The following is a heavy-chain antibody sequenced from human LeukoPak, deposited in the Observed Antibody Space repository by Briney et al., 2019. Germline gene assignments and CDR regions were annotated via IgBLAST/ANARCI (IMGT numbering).Heavy chain of an antibody. D-gene: IGHD3-3*01. J-gene: IGHJ6*03. Sequence: GASVKVSCKASGGTFSSYAISWVRQATGQGLEWMGWMNPNSGNTGYAQKFQGRVTITRNTSISTAYMELSSLRSEDTAVYYCARSKGFGGRQLLRYYYYYYMDVWGKGTTVTVSS. CDR3: ARSKGFGGRQLLRYYYYYYMDV. CDR2: MNPNSGNT. V-gene: IGHV1-8*03. CDR1: GGTFSSYA.